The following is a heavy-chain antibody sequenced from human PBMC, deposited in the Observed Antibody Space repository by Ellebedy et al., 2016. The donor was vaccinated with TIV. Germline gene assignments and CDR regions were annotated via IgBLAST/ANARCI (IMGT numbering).Heavy chain of an antibody. D-gene: IGHD3-10*01. CDR3: AHTITMVRGVITYHYYGMDV. CDR2: IYWDDDK. Sequence: SGPTLVKPTPTLTLTCTFSGFSLSTSGVGVGWLRQPPGKALEWLALIYWDDDKRYSPSLKSRLTITKDTSKNQVVLTMTNMDPVDTATYYCAHTITMVRGVITYHYYGMDVWGQGTTVTVSS. J-gene: IGHJ6*02. V-gene: IGHV2-5*02. CDR1: GFSLSTSGVG.